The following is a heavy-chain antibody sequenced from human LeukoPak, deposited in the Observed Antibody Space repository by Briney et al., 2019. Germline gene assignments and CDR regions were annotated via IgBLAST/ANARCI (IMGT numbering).Heavy chain of an antibody. Sequence: GGSLRLSCAASGFTYSSYWMSWVRQAPGKGLEWVSSISSSSSYIYYADSVKGRFTISRDNAKNSLYLQMNSLRAEDTAVYYCARSDCSGGSCYRYWGQGTLVTVSS. J-gene: IGHJ4*02. CDR1: GFTYSSYW. CDR3: ARSDCSGGSCYRY. CDR2: ISSSSSYI. D-gene: IGHD2-15*01. V-gene: IGHV3-21*01.